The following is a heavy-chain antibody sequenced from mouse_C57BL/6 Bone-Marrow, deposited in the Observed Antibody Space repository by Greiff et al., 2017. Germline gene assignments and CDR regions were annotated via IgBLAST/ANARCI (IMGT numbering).Heavy chain of an antibody. Sequence: EVQLQQSGAELVRPGASVKLSCTASGFNIKDDYMHWVKQRPEQGLEWIGWIDPENGDTEYASKFQGKATITADTSSNTAYLQLSSLTSEDTAVYYCTTDYYSNPYAMDYWGQGTSVTVSS. CDR2: IDPENGDT. CDR3: TTDYYSNPYAMDY. CDR1: GFNIKDDY. J-gene: IGHJ4*01. D-gene: IGHD2-5*01. V-gene: IGHV14-4*01.